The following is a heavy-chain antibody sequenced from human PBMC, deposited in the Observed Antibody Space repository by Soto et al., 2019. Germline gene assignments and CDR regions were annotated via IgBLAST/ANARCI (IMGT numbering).Heavy chain of an antibody. V-gene: IGHV1-46*01. D-gene: IGHD3-22*01. J-gene: IGHJ4*02. CDR2: INPSGGST. Sequence: QVQLVQSGAEVKKAGASEKVSCKAAGYPFTCYYMHWVRQAPGQGLEWMGIINPSGGSTSYAQKFQGRVTMTRDTSTSTVYMELSSLRSEDTAVYYCACISGYHARFDYWGQGTLVTVSS. CDR3: ACISGYHARFDY. CDR1: GYPFTCYY.